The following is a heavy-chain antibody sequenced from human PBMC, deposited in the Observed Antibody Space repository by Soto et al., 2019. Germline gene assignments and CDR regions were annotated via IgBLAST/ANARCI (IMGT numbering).Heavy chain of an antibody. CDR1: GFTFSSYA. V-gene: IGHV3-23*01. CDR2: ISGSGGST. CDR3: ARRTSGWYLDY. Sequence: EVQLLESGGGLVQPGGSLRLSCAASGFTFSSYAMSWVRQAPGKGLEWVSVISGSGGSTYYADSVKGRFTISRDNSNNTLYLQMNSLRADDTAVYYCARRTSGWYLDYWGQGTLVTVSS. J-gene: IGHJ4*02. D-gene: IGHD6-19*01.